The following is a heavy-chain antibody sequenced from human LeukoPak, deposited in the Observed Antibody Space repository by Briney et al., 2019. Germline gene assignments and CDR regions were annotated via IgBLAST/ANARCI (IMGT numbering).Heavy chain of an antibody. CDR1: GFTFVDYG. V-gene: IGHV3-20*04. J-gene: IGHJ4*02. CDR2: INYNGAIT. CDR3: AKVHGSGSYRFDF. D-gene: IGHD3-10*01. Sequence: GGSLRLSCATSGFTFVDYGLSWVRRAPGKGLEWLCAINYNGAITDYADSVKGRFTISRDNAKNSLYLRMDSLRAEDTAIYYCAKVHGSGSYRFDFWGQGTLVTVSS.